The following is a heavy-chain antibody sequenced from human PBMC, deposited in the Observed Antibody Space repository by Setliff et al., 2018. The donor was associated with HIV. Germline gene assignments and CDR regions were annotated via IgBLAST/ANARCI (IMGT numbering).Heavy chain of an antibody. CDR2: IFHSGTT. V-gene: IGHV4-38-2*02. Sequence: PSETLSLTCTVSGYSISSGYYWGFIRQPPGKGLEWIGSIFHSGTTYYNPSLKSRVTLSVDTSENQFSLKLRSVTAAETAVYYCARVEAKVRGATYGMDVWGQGTTVTVSS. J-gene: IGHJ6*02. D-gene: IGHD3-10*01. CDR3: ARVEAKVRGATYGMDV. CDR1: GYSISSGYY.